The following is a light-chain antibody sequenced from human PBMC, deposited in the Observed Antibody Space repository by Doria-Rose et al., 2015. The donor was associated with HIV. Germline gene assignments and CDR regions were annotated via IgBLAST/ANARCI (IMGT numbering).Light chain of an antibody. Sequence: TQSPGTLSLSPGERATLSCRASQRFRSCYLAWYQQKPGQAPSLLIYDGSTRATGIPDRFSASGSGTDFTLTINRLEPEDFALYYCHQYGTSWTFGQGTKVEI. CDR1: QRFRSCY. J-gene: IGKJ1*01. CDR3: HQYGTSWT. V-gene: IGKV3-20*01. CDR2: DGS.